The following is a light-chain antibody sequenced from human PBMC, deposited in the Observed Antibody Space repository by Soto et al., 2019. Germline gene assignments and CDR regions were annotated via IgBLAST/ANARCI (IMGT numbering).Light chain of an antibody. CDR3: QQYENIPT. CDR1: QNIKNY. J-gene: IGKJ5*01. CDR2: DAS. Sequence: DIEMTQYPSSLSASVGDRVTITWQASQNIKNYLNWYKQKPGRAPKLLIYDASNLEAGVPSRFRGSGSGTDFTFTISSMKPEDIATYYCQQYENIPTFGQGTRLEI. V-gene: IGKV1-33*01.